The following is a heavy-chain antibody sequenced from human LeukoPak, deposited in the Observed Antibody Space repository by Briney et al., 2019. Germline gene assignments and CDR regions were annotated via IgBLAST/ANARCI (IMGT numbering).Heavy chain of an antibody. J-gene: IGHJ6*02. V-gene: IGHV4-59*01. D-gene: IGHD2-21*01. Sequence: SETLSLTCTVSGGSISSYYWSWVRQPPGKGLEWIGYIYHSGSTNYNPSLNGRVTMSLDTSKNQFSLKLSSVTAADTAVYYCARRPFHRLYYYGMDVWGQGTTVTVSS. CDR2: IYHSGST. CDR1: GGSISSYY. CDR3: ARRPFHRLYYYGMDV.